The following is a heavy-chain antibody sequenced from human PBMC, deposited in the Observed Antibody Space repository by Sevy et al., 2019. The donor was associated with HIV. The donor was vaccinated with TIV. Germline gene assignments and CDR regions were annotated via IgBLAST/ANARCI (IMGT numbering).Heavy chain of an antibody. CDR1: RGSISTYY. CDR3: TRGGPNQQQLDYFDY. Sequence: SETLSLTCTVSRGSISTYYWTWIRQPPGKGLEWIGYIYYSGSTDYNPSLKSRVTMSIDTSMNQFSLRLRSVTAADTAVYYCTRGGPNQQQLDYFDYWGQGTLVTVSS. D-gene: IGHD6-13*01. CDR2: IYYSGST. J-gene: IGHJ4*02. V-gene: IGHV4-59*01.